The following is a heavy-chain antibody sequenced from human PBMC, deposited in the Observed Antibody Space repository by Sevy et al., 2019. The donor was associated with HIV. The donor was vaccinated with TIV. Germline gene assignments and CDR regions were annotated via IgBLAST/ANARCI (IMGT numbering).Heavy chain of an antibody. CDR1: GFTFYTYA. CDR3: ARKYDSSGYFDY. D-gene: IGHD3-22*01. V-gene: IGHV3-23*01. J-gene: IGHJ4*02. CDR2: ISGSGGSGDKT. Sequence: GGSLRLSCAASGFTFYTYAMSWVRQAPGKGLEWVSGISGSGGSGDKTNYADSVKGRFTISRDDSKNSLYLQLNSLRAEDTAIYYCARKYDSSGYFDYWGQGTLVTVSS.